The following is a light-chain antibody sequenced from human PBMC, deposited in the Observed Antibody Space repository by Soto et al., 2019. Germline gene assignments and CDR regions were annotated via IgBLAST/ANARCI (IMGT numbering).Light chain of an antibody. CDR2: GNS. Sequence: QSVLTQPPSVSGAPGQRVTISCTGSSSNIGAGYDVHWYQQLPGTAPKLLIYGNSNRPSGVPDRFSGSKSGTSASLAITGFLAEDEADYYCQSYDSSLSGYVFGTGTKLTVL. CDR1: SSNIGAGYD. J-gene: IGLJ1*01. V-gene: IGLV1-40*01. CDR3: QSYDSSLSGYV.